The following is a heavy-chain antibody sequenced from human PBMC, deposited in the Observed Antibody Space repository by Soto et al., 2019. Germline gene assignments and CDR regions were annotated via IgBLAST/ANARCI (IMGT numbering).Heavy chain of an antibody. Sequence: QVQLVQSGAEVKMPGSSVKVSCTASGGTFDTYALSWVRQAPGQGLEWLGGIIPIFTKPTYARKFQGRITITADEATITVYLDLSRLTSDDTAVYYCASTGDIVVVGDFYYGMDVRGQGTTVIVSS. CDR1: GGTFDTYA. CDR3: ASTGDIVVVGDFYYGMDV. CDR2: IIPIFTKP. D-gene: IGHD2-2*01. V-gene: IGHV1-69*01. J-gene: IGHJ6*02.